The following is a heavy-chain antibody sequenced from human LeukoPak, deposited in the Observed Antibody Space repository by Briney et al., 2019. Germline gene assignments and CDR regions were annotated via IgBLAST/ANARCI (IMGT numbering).Heavy chain of an antibody. D-gene: IGHD1-1*01. CDR2: IKSKTDGGTT. Sequence: PGGSLRLSCAASGFTFSDGWMNWVRQAPGKGLEWVGRIKSKTDGGTTDYAAPVKGRFTISRDDSKNTLYLQMNSLKTEDTAVYYCTTALYDWNDVNYRGQRTLVTVSS. CDR1: GFTFSDGW. J-gene: IGHJ4*02. V-gene: IGHV3-15*01. CDR3: TTALYDWNDVNY.